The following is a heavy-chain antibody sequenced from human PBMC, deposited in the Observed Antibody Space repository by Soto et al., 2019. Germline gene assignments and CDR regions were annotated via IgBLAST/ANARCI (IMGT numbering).Heavy chain of an antibody. CDR2: IYWDDDK. CDR3: AHPGDYDLQTFHH. Sequence: LRLTCDLNGFSLSTYHMGVAWIRPPPGKALEWLALIYWDDDKRYSASLKDRLAISKDTPSNQVVLTITNIDPGDSATYFCAHPGDYDLQTFHHWGPGTVVPVT. V-gene: IGHV2-5*02. D-gene: IGHD4-17*01. J-gene: IGHJ4*02. CDR1: GFSLSTYHMG.